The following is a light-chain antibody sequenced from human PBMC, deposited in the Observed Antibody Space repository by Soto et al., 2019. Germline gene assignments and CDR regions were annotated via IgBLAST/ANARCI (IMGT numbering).Light chain of an antibody. CDR3: QSYDSSLSGI. CDR1: SSNIGAGYD. Sequence: QSVLTQPPSVSGAPGQRVTISCTGSSSNIGAGYDVHWYQQLPGTAPKLLIYGNSNRPSGVPDRFSGSKSGTSASLAITGLQAEHEADYYCQSYDSSLSGIFGGGTQLTVL. J-gene: IGLJ2*01. V-gene: IGLV1-40*01. CDR2: GNS.